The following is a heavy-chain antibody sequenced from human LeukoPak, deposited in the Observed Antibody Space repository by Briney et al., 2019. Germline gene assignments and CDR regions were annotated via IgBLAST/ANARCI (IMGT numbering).Heavy chain of an antibody. CDR3: ARDQEAFDY. Sequence: ASVEVSCKASGYTLINYYIHWVRQAPGQGLEWMGMIYPSDGSTSYAQKFQGRVTVTRDTSTSTVHMELSGLRSEDTAVYYCARDQEAFDYWGQGTLVTVSS. CDR2: IYPSDGST. J-gene: IGHJ4*02. CDR1: GYTLINYY. V-gene: IGHV1-46*01.